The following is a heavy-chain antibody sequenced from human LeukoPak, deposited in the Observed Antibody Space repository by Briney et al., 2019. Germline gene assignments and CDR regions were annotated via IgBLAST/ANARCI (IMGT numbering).Heavy chain of an antibody. CDR2: INPSSGVT. CDR1: GYTFNGYF. J-gene: IGHJ4*02. D-gene: IGHD1-20*01. Sequence: ASVKVSCNTSGYTFNGYFIHWVRQAAGQGLEWMGRINPSSGVTEYAQNFQGRVAMSRDTSISTASMELSWLTSDDTAVYYCARDLSSTHNWEFDYWGQGTLVTVSS. CDR3: ARDLSSTHNWEFDY. V-gene: IGHV1-2*06.